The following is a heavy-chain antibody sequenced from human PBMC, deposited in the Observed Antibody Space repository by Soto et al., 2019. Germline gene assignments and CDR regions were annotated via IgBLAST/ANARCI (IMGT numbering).Heavy chain of an antibody. D-gene: IGHD2-2*01. V-gene: IGHV4-30-2*01. CDR1: GVSISSGGYS. CDR3: ARVPDR. CDR2: TYHSGST. Sequence: SETLSLTYAVSGVSISSGGYSWSWIRQPPGKGLEWIGYTYHSGSTYYNPSLKSRVTISVDRSKNQFSLKLSSVTAADTAVYYCARVPDRWGQGTLVTVSS. J-gene: IGHJ5*02.